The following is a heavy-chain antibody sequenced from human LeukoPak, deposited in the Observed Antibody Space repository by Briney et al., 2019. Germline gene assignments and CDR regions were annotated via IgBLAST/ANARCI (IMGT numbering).Heavy chain of an antibody. D-gene: IGHD2-21*02. Sequence: PSETLSLTCTVSGGSISNYSWSWIRQPPGKGLEWIGYIYHSGSTYYNPSLKSRVTISVDRSKNQFSLKLSSVTAADTAVYYCARGGYCGGDCYSMSWFDPWGQGTLVTVSS. J-gene: IGHJ5*02. V-gene: IGHV4-30-2*01. CDR1: GGSISNYS. CDR2: IYHSGST. CDR3: ARGGYCGGDCYSMSWFDP.